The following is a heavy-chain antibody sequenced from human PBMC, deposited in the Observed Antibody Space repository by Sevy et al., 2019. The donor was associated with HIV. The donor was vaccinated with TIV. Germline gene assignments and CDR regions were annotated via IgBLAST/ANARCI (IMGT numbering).Heavy chain of an antibody. CDR1: GFTFSDYY. CDR3: AREKRPRTTVVTPSYFDY. Sequence: GGSLRLSCAASGFTFSDYYMSWIRQAPGKGLEWVSYISSSGSTIYYADSVKGRFTISRDNAKNSRYLQMNSLRAEDTAVYYCAREKRPRTTVVTPSYFDYWGQGTLVTVSS. D-gene: IGHD4-17*01. J-gene: IGHJ4*02. CDR2: ISSSGSTI. V-gene: IGHV3-11*01.